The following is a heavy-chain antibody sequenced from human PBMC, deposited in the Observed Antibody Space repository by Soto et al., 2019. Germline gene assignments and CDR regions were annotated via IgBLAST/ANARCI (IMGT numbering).Heavy chain of an antibody. V-gene: IGHV3-30-3*01. CDR2: ISYDGSNK. CDR1: GFTFSSYA. Sequence: QVQLVESGGGVVQPGRSLRLSCAASGFTFSSYAMHWVRQAPGKGLEWVAVISYDGSNKYYADSVKGRFTISRDNSKNTLTLQMNSLISEDTDVDYCAIVDSGVGEHIGVDVCGQRTTVTVS. J-gene: IGHJ6*02. CDR3: AIVDSGVGEHIGVDV. D-gene: IGHD1-26*01.